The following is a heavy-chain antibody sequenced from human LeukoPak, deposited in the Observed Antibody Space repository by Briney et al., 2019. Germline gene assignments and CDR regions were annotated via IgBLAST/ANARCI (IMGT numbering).Heavy chain of an antibody. D-gene: IGHD2-2*01. CDR3: ARTKLGYCSSTSCRYYYYYMDV. CDR2: INHRGST. J-gene: IGHJ6*03. CDR1: GGSFSGYY. V-gene: IGHV4-34*01. Sequence: SETLSLTCAVYGGSFSGYYWSWIRQPPGKELEWIGEINHRGSTNYNPSLKSRVTISVDTSKNQFSLKLSSVTAADTAVYYCARTKLGYCSSTSCRYYYYYMDVWGKGTTVTVSS.